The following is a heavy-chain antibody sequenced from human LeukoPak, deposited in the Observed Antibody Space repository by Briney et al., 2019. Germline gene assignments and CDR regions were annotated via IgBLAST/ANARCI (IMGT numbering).Heavy chain of an antibody. Sequence: PSQTLSLTCTVSGGSISTGDYYWGWIRQPPGKGLEWIGSIYHSGSTYYNPSLKSRVTISVDTSKNQFSLKLSSVTAADTAVYYCARTSYYYDSREGRGGWDWFDPWGQGTLVTVSS. J-gene: IGHJ5*02. CDR2: IYHSGST. V-gene: IGHV4-39*07. CDR3: ARTSYYYDSREGRGGWDWFDP. CDR1: GGSISTGDYY. D-gene: IGHD3-22*01.